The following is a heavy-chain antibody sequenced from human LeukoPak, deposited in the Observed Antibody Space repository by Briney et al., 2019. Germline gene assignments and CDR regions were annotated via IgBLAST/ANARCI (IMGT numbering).Heavy chain of an antibody. CDR3: ARDRTYYDSTGYYYDF. CDR2: MSGSGST. CDR1: GDSISGYY. D-gene: IGHD3-22*01. Sequence: PSETLSLTCAVSGDSISGYYWSWIRQPAEKGLEWIARMSGSGSTNYNPSLKSRVTLSVDTSKNQLSLNLNSVTAAGTAVYYCARDRTYYDSTGYYYDFWGQGTLVTVSS. V-gene: IGHV4-4*07. J-gene: IGHJ4*02.